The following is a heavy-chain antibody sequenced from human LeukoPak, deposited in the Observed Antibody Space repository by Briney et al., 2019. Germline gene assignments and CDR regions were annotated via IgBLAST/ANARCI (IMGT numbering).Heavy chain of an antibody. CDR3: ARHASYGSGSYLFGYYYYGMDV. D-gene: IGHD3-10*01. CDR1: GGSISSSSYY. CDR2: IYYSGST. V-gene: IGHV4-39*01. Sequence: PSETLPLTCTVSGGSISSSSYYWGWIRQPPGKGLEWIGSIYYSGSTYYNPSLKSRVTISVDTSKNQFSLKLSSVTAADTAVYYCARHASYGSGSYLFGYYYYGMDVWGQGTTVTVSS. J-gene: IGHJ6*02.